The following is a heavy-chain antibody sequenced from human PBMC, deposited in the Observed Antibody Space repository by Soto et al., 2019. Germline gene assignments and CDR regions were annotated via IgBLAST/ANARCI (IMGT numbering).Heavy chain of an antibody. CDR1: GFTFSSYS. Sequence: GGSLRLSCAASGFTFSSYSMNWVRQAPGKGLEWVSYISSSSSTIYYADSVKGRFTISRDNAKNSLYLQMNSLRSEDTAVYYCASSFTVPAAIGYWGQGTLVTVSS. D-gene: IGHD2-2*02. J-gene: IGHJ4*02. V-gene: IGHV3-48*01. CDR2: ISSSSSTI. CDR3: ASSFTVPAAIGY.